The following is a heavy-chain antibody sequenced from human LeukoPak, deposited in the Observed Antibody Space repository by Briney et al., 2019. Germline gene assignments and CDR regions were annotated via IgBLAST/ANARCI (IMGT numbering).Heavy chain of an antibody. CDR2: INPNSGGT. CDR3: ARVQGDFWSGYSKGIDAFDI. D-gene: IGHD3-3*01. J-gene: IGHJ3*02. V-gene: IGHV1-2*02. Sequence: GASVKVSCKASGYTFTSYDINWVRQATGQGLEWMGWINPNSGGTNYAQKFQGGVTMTRDTSISTAYMELSRLRSDDTAVYYCARVQGDFWSGYSKGIDAFDIWGQGTMVTVSS. CDR1: GYTFTSYD.